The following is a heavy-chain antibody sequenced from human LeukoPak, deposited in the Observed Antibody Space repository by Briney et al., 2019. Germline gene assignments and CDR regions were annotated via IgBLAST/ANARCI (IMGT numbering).Heavy chain of an antibody. CDR3: AKEGIGKYQLLYYMDV. Sequence: GGSLRLSCVASGFTFSSYWMHWVRQDPRKGLVWVSRINGDGRNINYADSVRGRFTISRDNAKNTLYLQMNSLRAEDTAVYYCAKEGIGKYQLLYYMDVWGKGTTVTVSS. CDR1: GFTFSSYW. D-gene: IGHD2-2*01. CDR2: INGDGRNI. V-gene: IGHV3-74*01. J-gene: IGHJ6*03.